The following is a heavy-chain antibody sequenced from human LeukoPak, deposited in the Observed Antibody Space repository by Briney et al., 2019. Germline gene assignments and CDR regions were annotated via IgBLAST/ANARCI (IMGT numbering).Heavy chain of an antibody. CDR2: IKPDGSET. J-gene: IGHJ5*02. D-gene: IGHD3-10*01. CDR3: VRGSSGTAVRGISWAWFDP. V-gene: IGHV3-7*05. Sequence: GGSLRLSCAASGFTFSSYWMSWVRQAPGKGLEWVANIKPDGSETYYVDSVKGRFTISRDNAKNSLYLQMNSLRPEDTAVYYCVRGSSGTAVRGISWAWFDPWGQGTLVTVSS. CDR1: GFTFSSYW.